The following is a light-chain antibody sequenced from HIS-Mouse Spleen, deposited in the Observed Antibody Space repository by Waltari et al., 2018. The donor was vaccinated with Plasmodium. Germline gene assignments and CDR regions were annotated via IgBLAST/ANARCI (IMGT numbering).Light chain of an antibody. V-gene: IGLV2-23*03. Sequence: QPALTQPASASWSPGQSITIACTGTSSDGGSYNLVSRFQQHPGQAPKLMIYEGSKRPSGVSNRFSGSKSGNTASLTISGLQAEDEADYYCCSYAGSSTFVVFGGGTKLTVL. CDR3: CSYAGSSTFVV. J-gene: IGLJ2*01. CDR2: EGS. CDR1: SSDGGSYNL.